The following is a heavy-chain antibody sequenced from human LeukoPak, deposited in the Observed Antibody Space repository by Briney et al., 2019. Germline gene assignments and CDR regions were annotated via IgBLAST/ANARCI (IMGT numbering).Heavy chain of an antibody. D-gene: IGHD2-15*01. J-gene: IGHJ3*02. Sequence: SETLSLTCTVSGGSISSSSHYWGWIRQPPGKGLEWIGSIYYSGSTYYNPSLKSRVTISVDTSKNQFSLKMSSVTAADTAVYYCARRYCSGGSCHYLYAFDIWGQGTMVTVSS. CDR1: GGSISSSSHY. V-gene: IGHV4-39*01. CDR2: IYYSGST. CDR3: ARRYCSGGSCHYLYAFDI.